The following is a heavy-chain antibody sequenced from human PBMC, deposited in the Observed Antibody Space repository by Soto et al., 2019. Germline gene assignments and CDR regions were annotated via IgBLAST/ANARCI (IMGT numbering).Heavy chain of an antibody. CDR1: GYTFTSYG. J-gene: IGHJ4*02. CDR2: ISAYNGNT. CDR3: ARDPENDFVDY. D-gene: IGHD1-1*01. Sequence: ASVKVSCKASGYTFTSYGISWVRQAPGQGLEWMGWISAYNGNTNYAQKLQGRVTMTTDTSTSTAYIEMRSLRFDDTAVYYCARDPENDFVDYWGQGTLVTVSS. V-gene: IGHV1-18*01.